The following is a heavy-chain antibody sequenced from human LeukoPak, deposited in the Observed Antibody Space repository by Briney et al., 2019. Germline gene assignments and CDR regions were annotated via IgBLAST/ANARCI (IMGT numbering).Heavy chain of an antibody. CDR3: ARSSGTGTFSY. CDR2: VYYGRSP. Sequence: SETLSLTCTVSGDSISRSTYYWAWIRQPPGKGLGWIGSVYYGRSPYFNPSLESRATISVDTSKNHFSLKMSSVTAADTAVYYCARSSGTGTFSYWGQGTLVTVSS. D-gene: IGHD6-25*01. V-gene: IGHV4-39*02. CDR1: GDSISRSTYY. J-gene: IGHJ4*02.